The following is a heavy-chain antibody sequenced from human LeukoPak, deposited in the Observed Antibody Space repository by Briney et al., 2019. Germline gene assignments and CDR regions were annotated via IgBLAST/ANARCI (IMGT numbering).Heavy chain of an antibody. V-gene: IGHV4-34*01. D-gene: IGHD3-22*01. CDR1: GGSFSGYY. Sequence: SETLSLTCAVYGGSFSGYYWSWIRQPPGKGLEWTGEINHSGSTNYNPSLKSRVTISVDTSKNQFSLKLSSVTAADTAVYYCARLKTHSSGYYSYNYYYYGMDVWGQGTTVTVSS. CDR2: INHSGST. J-gene: IGHJ6*02. CDR3: ARLKTHSSGYYSYNYYYYGMDV.